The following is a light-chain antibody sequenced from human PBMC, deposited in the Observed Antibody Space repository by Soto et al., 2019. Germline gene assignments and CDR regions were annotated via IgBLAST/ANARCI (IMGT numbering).Light chain of an antibody. Sequence: TQSPATLSVFPGERATLSCRASQSVATNLAWYQQRPGQAPRLLIHGASSRATGIPDRFSGSGSGTDFTLTISRLDPEDFAVYYCQLYGASLVTFGQGTKGDIK. J-gene: IGKJ2*01. CDR2: GAS. CDR3: QLYGASLVT. CDR1: QSVATN. V-gene: IGKV3-20*01.